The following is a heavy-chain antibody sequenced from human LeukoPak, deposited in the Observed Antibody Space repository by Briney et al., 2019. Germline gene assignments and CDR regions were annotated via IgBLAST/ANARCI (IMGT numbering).Heavy chain of an antibody. D-gene: IGHD6-6*01. V-gene: IGHV3-21*01. Sequence: PGGSLRLSCAASGFTFSSYRMNWVRQAPGKGLEGVSSISSSSSYIYYADSVKGGFTISRDNAKNSLYLQMNSLRAEDTAVYYCARDRGGKIAARVDYWGQGTLVTVSS. CDR3: ARDRGGKIAARVDY. J-gene: IGHJ4*02. CDR1: GFTFSSYR. CDR2: ISSSSSYI.